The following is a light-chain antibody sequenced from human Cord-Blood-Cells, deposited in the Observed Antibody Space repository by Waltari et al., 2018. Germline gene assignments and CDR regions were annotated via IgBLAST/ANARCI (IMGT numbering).Light chain of an antibody. V-gene: IGKV3-20*01. CDR2: GAA. Sequence: EIVLTQFPGTLSLSPGVRATLSRSASQSVNSGYLAWYQQRPGRSPRLLIYGAASSATGSPDRCNGSGSGTDFTLASSRLEPEDFAVYYWRQYGSSLLFTFGRGTKVDIK. J-gene: IGKJ3*01. CDR1: QSVNSGY. CDR3: RQYGSSLLFT.